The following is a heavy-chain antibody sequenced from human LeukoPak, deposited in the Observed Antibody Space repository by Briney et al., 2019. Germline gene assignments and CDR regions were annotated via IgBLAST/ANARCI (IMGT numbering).Heavy chain of an antibody. D-gene: IGHD6-19*01. Sequence: GGSLRLSCSASGFTFSSYAMHWVRQAPGGGLEYVSAISSNGGSTYYADSVKGRFAISRDNSKNTLYLQMSSLRAEDTAVYYCVKSPVAGTHFDYWGQGTLVTVSS. J-gene: IGHJ4*02. CDR3: VKSPVAGTHFDY. CDR2: ISSNGGST. V-gene: IGHV3-64D*06. CDR1: GFTFSSYA.